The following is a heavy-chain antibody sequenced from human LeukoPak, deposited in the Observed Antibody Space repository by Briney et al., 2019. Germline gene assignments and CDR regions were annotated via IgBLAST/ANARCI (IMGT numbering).Heavy chain of an antibody. CDR3: ARGRRYYDYVWGRGDYYYMDV. CDR2: ISAYNGNT. Sequence: ASVKVSCKASGYTFTSYGISWVRQAPGQGLEWMGWISAYNGNTNYAQKLQGRVTMTTDTSTSTAYMELRSLRSDDTAVYYCARGRRYYDYVWGRGDYYYMDVWGKGTTVTISS. J-gene: IGHJ6*03. V-gene: IGHV1-18*01. D-gene: IGHD3-16*01. CDR1: GYTFTSYG.